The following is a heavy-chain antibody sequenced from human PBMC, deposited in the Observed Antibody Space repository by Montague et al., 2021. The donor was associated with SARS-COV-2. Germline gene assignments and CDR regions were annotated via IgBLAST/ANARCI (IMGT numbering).Heavy chain of an antibody. J-gene: IGHJ4*02. CDR3: AHLIRYYDIFTGIPFDD. Sequence: PALVKPTQTLTLTRTFSGFSLSTPNVGVAWIRQPPGKALEWLAVIYSNGDKRYSPSLQRRLTITKDTSRNQAVVSLTNVDPLDTATYYCAHLIRYYDIFTGIPFDDWGQGTQVTVSS. CDR1: GFSLSTPNVG. V-gene: IGHV2-5*01. D-gene: IGHD3-9*01. CDR2: IYSNGDK.